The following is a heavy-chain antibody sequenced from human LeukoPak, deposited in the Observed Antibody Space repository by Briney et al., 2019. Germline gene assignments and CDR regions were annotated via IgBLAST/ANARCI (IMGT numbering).Heavy chain of an antibody. Sequence: PGESLKISCKGSGYSFTSYWITWVRQMPGKGLEWMGTIDPSDSYTNYSPSFQGHVTISADKSISTAYLQWSSLKASDTAMYYCAILFGDCPDYWGQGTLVTVSS. D-gene: IGHD2-21*02. CDR2: IDPSDSYT. CDR3: AILFGDCPDY. J-gene: IGHJ4*02. V-gene: IGHV5-10-1*01. CDR1: GYSFTSYW.